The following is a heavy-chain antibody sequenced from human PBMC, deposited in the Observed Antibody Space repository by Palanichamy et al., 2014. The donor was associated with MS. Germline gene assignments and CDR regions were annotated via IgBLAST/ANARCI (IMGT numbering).Heavy chain of an antibody. CDR3: AKRALGDNSGHFDY. D-gene: IGHD4-23*01. V-gene: IGHV3-23*01. Sequence: EVQLMESGGDLVQPGGSLRLSCVASGVVFSTYGMSWVRQAPGKGLEWVSGITGSGFSPYYAASVKGRFTISRDNSNNTLYLQMHSLRDEDTAVYYCAKRALGDNSGHFDYWGQGTLVTVSS. CDR1: GVVFSTYG. J-gene: IGHJ4*02. CDR2: ITGSGFSP.